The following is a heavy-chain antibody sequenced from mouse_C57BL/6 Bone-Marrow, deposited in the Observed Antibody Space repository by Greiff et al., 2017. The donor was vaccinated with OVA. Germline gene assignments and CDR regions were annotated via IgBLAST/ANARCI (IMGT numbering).Heavy chain of an antibody. J-gene: IGHJ2*01. Sequence: EVQLQQSGPELVKPGASVKISCKASGYTFTDYYMNWVKQSHGKSLEWIGDINPNNGGTSYNQKFKGKATLTVDKSSSTAYMELRSLTSEDSAVYYCARSQLGGGYWGQGTTLTVSS. V-gene: IGHV1-26*01. CDR2: INPNNGGT. CDR1: GYTFTDYY. D-gene: IGHD4-1*02. CDR3: ARSQLGGGY.